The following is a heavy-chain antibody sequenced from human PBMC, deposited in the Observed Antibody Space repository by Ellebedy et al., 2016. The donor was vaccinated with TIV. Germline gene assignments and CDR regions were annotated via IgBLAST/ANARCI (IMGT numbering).Heavy chain of an antibody. J-gene: IGHJ4*02. D-gene: IGHD6-13*01. CDR3: ARDPGSWLTDY. Sequence: AASVKVSCKTSGYTFTTHGVSWVRQAPGQGLEWMGWVSGYNGNTQYAQKFQGRVTMTTDTSTTTAYMELRSLRSDDTAVYYCARDPGSWLTDYWGQGTLATVSS. CDR2: VSGYNGNT. V-gene: IGHV1-18*04. CDR1: GYTFTTHG.